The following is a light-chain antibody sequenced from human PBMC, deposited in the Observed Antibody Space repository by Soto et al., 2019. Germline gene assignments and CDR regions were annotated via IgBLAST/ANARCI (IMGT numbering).Light chain of an antibody. Sequence: EIVLTQSPGTLSLSPGERATLSCRASQSVGSNLAWYQQKVGQAPRLLIFGASNRATGIPARFSGSGSGTDFTLTINSLEPDDFAVYYCQQRDSWPITFGQGTRLEIK. CDR3: QQRDSWPIT. J-gene: IGKJ5*01. CDR1: QSVGSN. V-gene: IGKV3-11*01. CDR2: GAS.